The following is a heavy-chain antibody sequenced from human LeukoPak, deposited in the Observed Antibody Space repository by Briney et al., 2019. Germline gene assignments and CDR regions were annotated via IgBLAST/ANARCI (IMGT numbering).Heavy chain of an antibody. CDR1: GGSISSSSYY. D-gene: IGHD2-2*02. V-gene: IGHV4-39*07. CDR2: IYYSGST. CDR3: ARHRTHLRYCSSTSCYTPPVGLPPPDY. Sequence: SETLSLTCTVSGGSISSSSYYWGWIRQPPGKGLEWIGSIYYSGSTYYNPSLKSRVTISVDTSKNQFSLKLSSVTAADTAVYYCARHRTHLRYCSSTSCYTPPVGLPPPDYWGQGTLVTVSS. J-gene: IGHJ4*02.